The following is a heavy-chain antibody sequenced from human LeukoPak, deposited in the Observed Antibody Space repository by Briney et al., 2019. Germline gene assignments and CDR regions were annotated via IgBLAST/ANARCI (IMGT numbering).Heavy chain of an antibody. V-gene: IGHV3-23*01. D-gene: IGHD3-22*01. CDR1: GFTFSSYA. CDR3: AGTIRYYYDSSGYPYFDY. Sequence: PGGSLRLSCAASGFTFSSYAMTWVRQAPGKGLEWVSVISGSGGSTNYADSVKGRFTISRDKSKNTLYLQMNSLRAEDTAVYYCAGTIRYYYDSSGYPYFDYWGQGTLVTVSS. J-gene: IGHJ4*02. CDR2: ISGSGGST.